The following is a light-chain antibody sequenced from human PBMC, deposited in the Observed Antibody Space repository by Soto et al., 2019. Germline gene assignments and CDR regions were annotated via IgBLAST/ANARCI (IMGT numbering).Light chain of an antibody. J-gene: IGKJ2*01. CDR1: QSISYN. Sequence: IVLTQSPATLSLSPGERATLSCRASQSISYNLAWYQQKPGQAPRLLIYDASNRDTGVPARFSGSGSGTDFTLCFSSLEPGDLAVYYCQQRGGWPLYAFGQGARLEIK. CDR3: QQRGGWPLYA. CDR2: DAS. V-gene: IGKV3-11*01.